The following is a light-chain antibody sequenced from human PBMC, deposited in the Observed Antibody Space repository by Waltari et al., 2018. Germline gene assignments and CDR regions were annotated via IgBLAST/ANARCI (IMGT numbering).Light chain of an antibody. V-gene: IGLV2-14*03. CDR1: RSDVGTYNY. CDR3: SSYITTNTLEL. CDR2: DVS. Sequence: QSALTQPASVSGSPGQSITISCTGTRSDVGTYNYVPLYQQHPGKAPKLLIYDVSYRPXXXXXXXSGSKSGNTASLTISGLQAEDEADYYCSSYITTNTLELFGGGTSLTVL. J-gene: IGLJ3*02.